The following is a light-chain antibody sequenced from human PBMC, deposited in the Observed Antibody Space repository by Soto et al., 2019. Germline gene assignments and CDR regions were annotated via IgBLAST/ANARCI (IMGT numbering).Light chain of an antibody. CDR2: DAS. J-gene: IGKJ1*01. V-gene: IGKV3-20*01. Sequence: EIVLTQSPGTLSLSPGERATLSCGTSQSLTTNYLAWHQQKPGQAPRLLIYDASSRATGIPDRFSGSGSGTDFTLTISRLEPEDFALYFCQQYDTSPWTFGQGTKVDIK. CDR1: QSLTTNY. CDR3: QQYDTSPWT.